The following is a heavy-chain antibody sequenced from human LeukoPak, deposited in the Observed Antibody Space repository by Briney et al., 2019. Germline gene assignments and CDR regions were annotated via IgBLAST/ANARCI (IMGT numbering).Heavy chain of an antibody. J-gene: IGHJ5*02. V-gene: IGHV1-8*01. CDR2: MNPNTGNT. Sequence: ASVKVSCKASGYTFTTSDINCVRQATGQGLEWMGWMNPNTGNTGYAQRFQGRVTMTRDTSISTAYMELSSLKSEDTAVYYCARAPGYCSSTTCDKRFDPWGQGTLVTVSS. D-gene: IGHD2-2*02. CDR1: GYTFTTSD. CDR3: ARAPGYCSSTTCDKRFDP.